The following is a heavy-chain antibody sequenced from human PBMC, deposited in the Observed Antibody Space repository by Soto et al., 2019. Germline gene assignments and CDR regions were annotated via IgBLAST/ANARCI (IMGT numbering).Heavy chain of an antibody. J-gene: IGHJ4*02. Sequence: PSETLSLTCTVSGGSISSSSYYWGWIRQPPGKGLEWIGSIYYSGSTYYNPSLKSRVTISVDTSKNQFSLKLSSVTAADTALYYCARHGFYDILTGYYFDYWGQGTLVTVSS. CDR3: ARHGFYDILTGYYFDY. CDR2: IYYSGST. D-gene: IGHD3-9*01. V-gene: IGHV4-39*01. CDR1: GGSISSSSYY.